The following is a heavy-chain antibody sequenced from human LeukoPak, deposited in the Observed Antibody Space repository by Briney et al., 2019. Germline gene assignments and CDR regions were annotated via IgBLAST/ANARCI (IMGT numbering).Heavy chain of an antibody. V-gene: IGHV4-34*01. J-gene: IGHJ4*02. CDR1: GGSISSFY. D-gene: IGHD5-24*01. CDR3: ARYSRWGLARPFDY. CDR2: INHSGST. Sequence: PSETLSLTCTVSGGSISSFYWSWFYWSWIRQPPGKGLEWIGEINHSGSTNYNPSLKSRVTISVDTSKNQFSLKLSSVTAADTAVYYCARYSRWGLARPFDYWGQGTLVTVSS.